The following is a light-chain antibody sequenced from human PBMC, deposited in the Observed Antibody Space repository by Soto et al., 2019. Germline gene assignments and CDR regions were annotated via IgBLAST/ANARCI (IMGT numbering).Light chain of an antibody. CDR1: SANIGANP. CDR2: NND. CDR3: EAWDDSLYGAV. V-gene: IGLV1-44*01. Sequence: QSVLTQPPSASGTPGQRVAISYSGSSANIGANPINWYQQLPGTAPKLLIYNNDQRPSGVPDRFSASKSGTSASLAISGLQPQDEADYYCEAWDDSLYGAVLGGGTKVTVL. J-gene: IGLJ2*01.